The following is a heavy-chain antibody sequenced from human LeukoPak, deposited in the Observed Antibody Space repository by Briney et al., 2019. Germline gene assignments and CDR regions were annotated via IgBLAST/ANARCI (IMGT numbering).Heavy chain of an antibody. CDR1: GFRFDDYA. D-gene: IGHD3-3*01. CDR2: ISWNSGSI. V-gene: IGHV3-9*01. J-gene: IGHJ4*02. Sequence: PGGSLRLSCTASGFRFDDYAMHWVRHVPGKGLEWVSGISWNSGSIVYAESVRGRFNISRDNAKNSLYLQMNSLRPEDTALYYCAKDIEATIFRYFDYWGQGTPVTVPS. CDR3: AKDIEATIFRYFDY.